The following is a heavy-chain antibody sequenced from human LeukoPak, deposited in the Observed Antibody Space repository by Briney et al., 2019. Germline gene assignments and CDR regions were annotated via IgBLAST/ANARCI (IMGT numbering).Heavy chain of an antibody. CDR2: MNPNRGST. J-gene: IGHJ4*02. V-gene: IGHV1-8*03. CDR1: GYTFTSYD. CDR3: ARGRSTGYPYYFEY. D-gene: IGHD5-12*01. Sequence: ASVKLSCKASGYTFTSYDINWGPQATGQGLEWMGWMNPNRGSTGYAQKFQGRLTITRNTSTSTACMELRGLRSEDTAVYYCARGRSTGYPYYFEYWGQGTLVTVSS.